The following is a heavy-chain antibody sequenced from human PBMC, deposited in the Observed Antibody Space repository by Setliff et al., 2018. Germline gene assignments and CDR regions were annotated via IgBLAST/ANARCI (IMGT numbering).Heavy chain of an antibody. V-gene: IGHV3-11*05. CDR3: TRGGAAAAGKKGVFEH. CDR2: VTTTGGFT. D-gene: IGHD6-13*01. J-gene: IGHJ4*02. Sequence: GSLRLSCEGSGFIFSNYFMSWFRQAPGKGLEWLSYVTTTGGFTKEADSVRGRFSVSRDNSKKSVYMELNGLRSDDTAIYYCTRGGAAAAGKKGVFEHWGQGTLVTSPQ. CDR1: GFIFSNYF.